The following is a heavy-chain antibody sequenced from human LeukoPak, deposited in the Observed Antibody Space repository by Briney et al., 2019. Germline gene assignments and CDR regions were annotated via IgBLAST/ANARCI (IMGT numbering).Heavy chain of an antibody. J-gene: IGHJ5*02. Sequence: SETLSLTCAVYGGSFSGYYWSWIRHPRGKGLEWIVELNHSGSTNYNPSLKSRVTISVDTSKNQFSLKLSSVTAADTAVYYCARGNTFYRYYGSGKSFDPWGQGTLVTVSS. V-gene: IGHV4-34*01. CDR2: LNHSGST. D-gene: IGHD3-10*01. CDR3: ARGNTFYRYYGSGKSFDP. CDR1: GGSFSGYY.